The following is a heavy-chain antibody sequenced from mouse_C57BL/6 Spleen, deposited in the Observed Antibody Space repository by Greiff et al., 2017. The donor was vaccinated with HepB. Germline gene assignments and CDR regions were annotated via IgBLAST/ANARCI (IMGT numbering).Heavy chain of an antibody. CDR3: ARRGLFITTVVDYFDY. CDR2: IDPSDSYT. CDR1: GYTFTSYW. J-gene: IGHJ2*01. D-gene: IGHD1-1*01. Sequence: QVQLQQPGAELVRPGTSVKLSCKASGYTFTSYWMHWVKQRPGQGLEWIGVIDPSDSYTNYNQKFKGKATLTVDTSSSTAYMQLSSLTSEDSAVYYCARRGLFITTVVDYFDYWGQGTTLTVSS. V-gene: IGHV1-59*01.